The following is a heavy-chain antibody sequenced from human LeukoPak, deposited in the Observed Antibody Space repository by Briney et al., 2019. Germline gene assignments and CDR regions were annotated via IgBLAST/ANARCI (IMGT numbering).Heavy chain of an antibody. D-gene: IGHD2-15*01. J-gene: IGHJ6*02. V-gene: IGHV3-49*03. CDR3: APSPLYCSGGSCYHYYYYYGMDV. CDR1: GFTFGDYA. Sequence: GGSLRLSCTASGFTFGDYAMSWFRQAPGKGLEWVGFIRSKAYGGTTEYAASVKGRFTISRDDSKSIAYLQMNSLKTEDTAVYYCAPSPLYCSGGSCYHYYYYYGMDVWGQGTTVTVSS. CDR2: IRSKAYGGTT.